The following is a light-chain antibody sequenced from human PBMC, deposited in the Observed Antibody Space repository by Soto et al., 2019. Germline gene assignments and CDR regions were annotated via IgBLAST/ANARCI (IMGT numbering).Light chain of an antibody. CDR2: GNS. V-gene: IGLV1-40*01. CDR1: SSNIGAGYD. J-gene: IGLJ1*01. Sequence: SVLTQPPSVSAAPGQKVTISCTGSSSNIGAGYDVHWYQQLPGTAPKLLIYGNSNRPSGVPDRFSGSKSGTSASLAITGLQAEDEADYYCQSSDSSLNVFGTGTKVTVL. CDR3: QSSDSSLNV.